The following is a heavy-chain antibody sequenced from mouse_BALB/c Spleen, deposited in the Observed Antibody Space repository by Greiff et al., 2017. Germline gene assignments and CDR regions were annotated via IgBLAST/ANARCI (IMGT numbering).Heavy chain of an antibody. D-gene: IGHD2-4*01. CDR2: ISSGGSYT. V-gene: IGHV5-6-4*01. Sequence: EVHLVESGGGLVKPGGSLKLSCAASGFTFSSYTMSWVRQTPEKRLEWVATISSGGSYTYYPDSVKGRFTISRDNAKNTLYLQMSSLKSEDTAMYYCTRGIYDYDGDFAYWGQGTLVTVSA. CDR1: GFTFSSYT. CDR3: TRGIYDYDGDFAY. J-gene: IGHJ3*01.